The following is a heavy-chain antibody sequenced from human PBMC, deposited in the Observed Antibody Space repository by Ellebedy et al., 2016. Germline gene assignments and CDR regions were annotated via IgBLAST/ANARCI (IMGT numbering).Heavy chain of an antibody. CDR1: GYTFTSYG. CDR3: ARGGQSDQLLTNFDY. D-gene: IGHD2-2*01. J-gene: IGHJ4*02. V-gene: IGHV1-18*01. CDR2: ISAYNGNT. Sequence: ASVKVSCXASGYTFTSYGISWVRQAPGQGLEWMGWISAYNGNTNYAQKLQGRVTMTTDTSTSTAYMELRSLRSDDTAVYYCARGGQSDQLLTNFDYWGQGTLVTVSS.